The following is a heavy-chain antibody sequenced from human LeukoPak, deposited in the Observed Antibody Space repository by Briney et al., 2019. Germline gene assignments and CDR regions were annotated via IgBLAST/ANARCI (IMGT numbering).Heavy chain of an antibody. J-gene: IGHJ4*02. CDR2: ISASGGTT. Sequence: QSGGSLRLSCAASGFTFNSYAMSWVRQAPGKGLEWVSAISASGGTTYYADSVKGRFTISRDNSENTLFLQMNSLRAEDTAIYYCAKFKISLADLLGVFFDYWGQGTLVTVSS. V-gene: IGHV3-23*01. CDR3: AKFKISLADLLGVFFDY. CDR1: GFTFNSYA. D-gene: IGHD3-16*01.